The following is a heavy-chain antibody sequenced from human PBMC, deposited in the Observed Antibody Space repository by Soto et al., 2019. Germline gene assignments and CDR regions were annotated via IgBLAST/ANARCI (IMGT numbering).Heavy chain of an antibody. V-gene: IGHV1-46*01. D-gene: IGHD3-9*01. CDR1: GYTFTSYN. CDR3: ARATVIRSPVLTY. J-gene: IGHJ1*01. CDR2: INPSGGST. Sequence: ASVKVSCKASGYTFTSYNMHWVRQAPGQGLEWMGMINPSGGSTSYAQKFQGRVTMTRDTSTSTAYMELSSLRSEDTAVYYCARATVIRSPVLTYWGQGTLVTVSS.